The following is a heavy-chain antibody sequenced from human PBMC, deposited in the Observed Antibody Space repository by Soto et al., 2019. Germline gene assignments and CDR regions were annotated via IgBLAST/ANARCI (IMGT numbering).Heavy chain of an antibody. CDR2: IYHTGST. CDR1: GGSISSYY. V-gene: IGHV4-59*01. J-gene: IGHJ4*02. D-gene: IGHD3-3*01. CDR3: TSRAPDF. Sequence: QVQLQESGPGLVKPSETLSVTCTVSGGSISSYYWSWIRQPPGKGLEWIGYIYHTGSTNSNPSLKSRVTRSLDKSKSQFSLRLSSVTAADTAVYYCTSRAPDFWGPGTLVTVSS.